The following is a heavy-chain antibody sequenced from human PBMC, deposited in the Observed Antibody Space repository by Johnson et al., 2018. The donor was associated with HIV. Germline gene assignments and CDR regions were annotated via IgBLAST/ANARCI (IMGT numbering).Heavy chain of an antibody. D-gene: IGHD3-22*01. V-gene: IGHV3-15*01. CDR3: TTESVGYYDSSGYYSVGMGGAFDI. CDR2: IKSKTDGGTT. J-gene: IGHJ3*02. CDR1: GFTFSNAW. Sequence: EVQLVESGGGLVKPGGSLRLSCAASGFTFSNAWMSWVRQAPGKGLEWVGRIKSKTDGGTTDYAAPVKGRFTISRDDSKNTLYLHMNSLKSEDTAVYYCTTESVGYYDSSGYYSVGMGGAFDIWGQGTMVTVSS.